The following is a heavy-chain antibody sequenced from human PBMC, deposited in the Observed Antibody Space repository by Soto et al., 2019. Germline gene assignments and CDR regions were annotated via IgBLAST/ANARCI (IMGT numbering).Heavy chain of an antibody. CDR2: ISGYNGNT. D-gene: IGHD3-16*01. Sequence: ASVKGACKASGYSLTSYGSSWGRQAPGQGLEWMGWISGYNGNTNYAQKLQGRVTMTTDTATSTAYMELRSLRSDDTAVFYCARDRVGGGGVFFDYWGPGTLVTVSS. V-gene: IGHV1-18*01. CDR3: ARDRVGGGGVFFDY. CDR1: GYSLTSYG. J-gene: IGHJ4*02.